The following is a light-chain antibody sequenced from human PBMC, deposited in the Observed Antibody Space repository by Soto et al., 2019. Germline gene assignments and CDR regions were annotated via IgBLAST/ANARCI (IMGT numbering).Light chain of an antibody. CDR3: QHYNSYSEA. CDR2: RAS. CDR1: QTISSW. J-gene: IGKJ1*01. Sequence: DIQMTHPPSTLSASLGDRVTITCRASQTISSWLAWYQQKPGKAPKLLIYRASTLKSGVPSRFSGSGSGTEFTLTISSLQPDDFATYYCQHYNSYSEAFGEGTKVDI. V-gene: IGKV1-5*03.